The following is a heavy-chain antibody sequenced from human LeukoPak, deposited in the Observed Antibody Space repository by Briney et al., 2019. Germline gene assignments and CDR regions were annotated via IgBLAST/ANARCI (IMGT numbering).Heavy chain of an antibody. V-gene: IGHV4-39*07. CDR3: AKRKPGVVIPYDAFDI. CDR1: GGSISSSSYY. Sequence: PSETLSLTCTVSGGSISSSSYYWGWIRQPPGKGLEWIGSIYYSGSTYYNPSLKSRVTISVDTSKNQFSLKLSSVTAADTAVYYCAKRKPGVVIPYDAFDIWGQGTMVTVSS. D-gene: IGHD3-3*01. CDR2: IYYSGST. J-gene: IGHJ3*02.